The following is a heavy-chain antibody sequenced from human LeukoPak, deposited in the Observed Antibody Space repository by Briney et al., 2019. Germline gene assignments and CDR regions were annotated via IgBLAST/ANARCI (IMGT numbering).Heavy chain of an antibody. CDR1: GYTFFSYG. D-gene: IGHD2-2*01. Sequence: SVKVSCKASGYTFFSYGISWVRQAPGQGLEWMGGIMPLFGTAKNAQKFQGRVTITADKSTSTAYMELSSLRSEDTAVYYCASGRTDIVVVPATLRNYYFDYWGQGTLVTVSS. J-gene: IGHJ4*02. CDR2: IMPLFGTA. CDR3: ASGRTDIVVVPATLRNYYFDY. V-gene: IGHV1-69*06.